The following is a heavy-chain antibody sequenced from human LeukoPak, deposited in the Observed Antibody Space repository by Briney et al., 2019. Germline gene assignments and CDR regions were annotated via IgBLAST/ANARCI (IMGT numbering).Heavy chain of an antibody. CDR2: IYHSGST. CDR3: ARDPDTNDGAD. D-gene: IGHD3-10*01. J-gene: IGHJ4*02. V-gene: IGHV4-38-2*02. Sequence: SETLSLTCTVSGYSISSGYYWGWIRQPPGKGLEWIGSIYHSGSTYYNPSLKSRVTISLDTSKNQFSLRLTSVTAADTAVYYCARDPDTNDGADWGQGTLVTVSS. CDR1: GYSISSGYY.